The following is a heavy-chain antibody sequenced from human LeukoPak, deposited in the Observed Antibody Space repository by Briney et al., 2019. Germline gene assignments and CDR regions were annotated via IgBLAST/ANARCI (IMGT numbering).Heavy chain of an antibody. V-gene: IGHV4-39*02. D-gene: IGHD3-3*01. Sequence: SETLSLTCTVSGGSISRSNYYWGWIRQPPGKGLEWIGSLYYSGSTYYNPSLKSRVTISVDTSKNHFSLKLSSVTAADTAVYYCARGYSSYYDFWSGYYTYFDYWGQGTLVTVSS. J-gene: IGHJ4*02. CDR3: ARGYSSYYDFWSGYYTYFDY. CDR2: LYYSGST. CDR1: GGSISRSNYY.